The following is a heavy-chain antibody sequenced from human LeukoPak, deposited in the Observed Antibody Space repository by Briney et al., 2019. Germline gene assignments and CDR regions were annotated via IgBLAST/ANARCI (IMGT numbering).Heavy chain of an antibody. Sequence: SETLSLTCAVYGGSFCGYYWSWIRQPPGKGLEWIGEINHSGSTNYNPSLKSRVTISVDTSKNQFSLKLSSVTAADTAVYYCARGVTMIDYWGQGTLVTVSS. CDR2: INHSGST. J-gene: IGHJ4*02. CDR3: ARGVTMIDY. V-gene: IGHV4-34*01. D-gene: IGHD3-22*01. CDR1: GGSFCGYY.